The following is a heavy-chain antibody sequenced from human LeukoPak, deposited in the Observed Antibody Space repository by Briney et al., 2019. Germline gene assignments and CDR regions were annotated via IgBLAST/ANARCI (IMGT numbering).Heavy chain of an antibody. J-gene: IGHJ5*02. CDR1: GGSINSYY. D-gene: IGHD2-15*01. Sequence: SETLSLTCTVSGGSINSYYWRWIRQPPGKGLEWIGYIYYSGSTNYNPSLKSRVTISVDTSKNQFSLKLSSVTAADTAVYYCARGDRYCSGGSCYGFAGFDPWGQGTLVTVSS. V-gene: IGHV4-59*01. CDR3: ARGDRYCSGGSCYGFAGFDP. CDR2: IYYSGST.